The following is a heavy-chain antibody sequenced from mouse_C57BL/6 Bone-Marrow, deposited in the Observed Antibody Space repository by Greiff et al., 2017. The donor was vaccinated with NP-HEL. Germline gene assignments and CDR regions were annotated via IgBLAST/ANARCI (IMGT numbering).Heavy chain of an antibody. CDR2: LWRGGST. CDR3: APYYGSSSYYAMDY. J-gene: IGHJ4*01. CDR1: GFSLTSYG. V-gene: IGHV2-5*01. D-gene: IGHD1-1*01. Sequence: QVQLQQSGPGLVQPSQSLSITCTVSGFSLTSYGVHWVRQSPGKGLEWLGVLWRGGSTDYNAAFMSRLSITKDNSKSQVFFKMNSLQADDTAIYYCAPYYGSSSYYAMDYWGQGTSVTVSS.